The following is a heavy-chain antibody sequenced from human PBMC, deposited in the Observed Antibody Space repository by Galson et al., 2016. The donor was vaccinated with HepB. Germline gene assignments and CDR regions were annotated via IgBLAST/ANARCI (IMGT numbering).Heavy chain of an antibody. CDR3: AREKGWFTNSYYSGMDV. CDR1: GYTFTTYG. CDR2: ISAYNGNT. Sequence: QSGAEVKKPGASVRVSCKSSGYTFTTYGINWVRQAPGQGLEWMGWISAYNGNTTYAQKLQGRVTMTTDTSTSTAHMELRGLRSDDTAVYYCAREKGWFTNSYYSGMDVWGQGTTVTVSS. V-gene: IGHV1-18*01. D-gene: IGHD6-19*01. J-gene: IGHJ6*02.